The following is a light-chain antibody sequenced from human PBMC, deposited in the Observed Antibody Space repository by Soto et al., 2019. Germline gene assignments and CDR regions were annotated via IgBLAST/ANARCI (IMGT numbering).Light chain of an antibody. CDR3: AAWDDSLNGAV. J-gene: IGLJ2*01. V-gene: IGLV1-44*01. CDR2: SNN. Sequence: QSVLTQPPSASGTPGQRVTISCSGSSPNIGSNTVNWYQQLPGTAPKLLIYSNNQRPSGVPDRFSGSKSGTSASLAISGLHSEDEADYYCAAWDDSLNGAVFGGGTKLTVL. CDR1: SPNIGSNT.